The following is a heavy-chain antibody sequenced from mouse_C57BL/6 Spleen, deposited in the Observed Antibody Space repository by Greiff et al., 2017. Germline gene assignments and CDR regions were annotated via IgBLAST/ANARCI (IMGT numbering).Heavy chain of an antibody. CDR3: ARGIYYGNYFDY. J-gene: IGHJ2*01. Sequence: EVKLVESGPGLVKPSQSLSLTCSVTGYSITSGYYWNWIRQFPGNKLEWMGYISYDGSNNSNPSLKNRISITRDTSKNQFFLKLNSVTTEDTATYYCARGIYYGNYFDYWGQGTTLTVSS. D-gene: IGHD2-1*01. V-gene: IGHV3-6*01. CDR1: GYSITSGYY. CDR2: ISYDGSN.